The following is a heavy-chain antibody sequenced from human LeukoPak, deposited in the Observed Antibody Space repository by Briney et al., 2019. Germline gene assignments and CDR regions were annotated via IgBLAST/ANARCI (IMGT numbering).Heavy chain of an antibody. CDR1: GFTFNSYN. D-gene: IGHD3-16*01. Sequence: GGSLRLSCTASGFTFNSYNMNWVRQAPGKGLEWVSSITSSSSYKYYADSVRGRFTISRDNAKNTLYLQMNSLRAEDTAVYYCAKDDNYIRFLSWGQGTLVTVSS. J-gene: IGHJ5*02. V-gene: IGHV3-21*04. CDR3: AKDDNYIRFLS. CDR2: ITSSSSYK.